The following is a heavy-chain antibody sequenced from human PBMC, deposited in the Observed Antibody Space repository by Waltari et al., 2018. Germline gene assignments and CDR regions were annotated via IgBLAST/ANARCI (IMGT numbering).Heavy chain of an antibody. Sequence: EVQLLESGGGLVQPGGSLRLSCAASGFTFSSYAMSWVRQAPGKGRGGVAVSRGRGGNTNYADSVKGRFTISRDNSKNTLYLQMNSLRAEDTAIYYCAKRVAVPGSTYYFDYWGQGTLVTVSS. D-gene: IGHD2-2*01. CDR3: AKRVAVPGSTYYFDY. CDR2: SRGRGGNT. CDR1: GFTFSSYA. V-gene: IGHV3-23*01. J-gene: IGHJ4*02.